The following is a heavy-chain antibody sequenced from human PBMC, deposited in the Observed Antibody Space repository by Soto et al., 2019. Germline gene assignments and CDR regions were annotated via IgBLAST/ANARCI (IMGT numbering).Heavy chain of an antibody. CDR3: ARASITIFGVVINFNP. CDR2: IYYSGST. J-gene: IGHJ5*02. CDR1: GGSISSGDYY. V-gene: IGHV4-30-4*01. Sequence: QVQLQESGPGLVKPSQTLSLTCTVSGGSISSGDYYWSWIRQPPGKGLEWIGYIYYSGSTYYNPSLKSRVTISVDTSKNQFSLKLSSVTAADTAVYYCARASITIFGVVINFNPWGQGTLVTVSS. D-gene: IGHD3-3*01.